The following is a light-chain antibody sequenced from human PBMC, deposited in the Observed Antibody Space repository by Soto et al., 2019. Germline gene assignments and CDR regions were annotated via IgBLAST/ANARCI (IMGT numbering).Light chain of an antibody. V-gene: IGKV3-11*01. CDR2: DAS. CDR1: QSVNTY. Sequence: DIVLTQSPATLSLSPGEGATLSCRASQSVNTYLAWYQQKTGPAPRLLIYDASNRATGIPARFSGTGSGTDFTLAISSLEPEDFAVYYCQQRSTWPHHFGPGTKV. J-gene: IGKJ3*01. CDR3: QQRSTWPHH.